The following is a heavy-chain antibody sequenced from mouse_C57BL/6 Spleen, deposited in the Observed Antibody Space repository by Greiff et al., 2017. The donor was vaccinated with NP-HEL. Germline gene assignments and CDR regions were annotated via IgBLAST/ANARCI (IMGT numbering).Heavy chain of an antibody. CDR1: GYTFTSYW. CDR3: ARHPSAAQGYYAMDY. D-gene: IGHD3-2*02. CDR2: IDPNSGGT. J-gene: IGHJ4*01. Sequence: QVHVKQSGAELVKPGASVKLSCKASGYTFTSYWMHWVKQRPGRGLEWIGRIDPNSGGTKYNEKFKSKATLTVDKPSSTAYMQLSSLTSEDSAVYDCARHPSAAQGYYAMDYWGQGTSVTVSS. V-gene: IGHV1-72*01.